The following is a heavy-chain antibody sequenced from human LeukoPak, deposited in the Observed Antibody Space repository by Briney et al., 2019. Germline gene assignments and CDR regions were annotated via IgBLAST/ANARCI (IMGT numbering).Heavy chain of an antibody. D-gene: IGHD2-21*01. Sequence: PSETLSLTCTVSGGSFSTYYWSWFRQPPGKGLEWIAYIYYSGSTNYSPSLKSRVTISVDTSKNQFSLELRSVTAADTAVYYCARRLAASDAFDIRGQGTMVTVSS. CDR1: GGSFSTYY. CDR2: IYYSGST. CDR3: ARRLAASDAFDI. V-gene: IGHV4-59*08. J-gene: IGHJ3*02.